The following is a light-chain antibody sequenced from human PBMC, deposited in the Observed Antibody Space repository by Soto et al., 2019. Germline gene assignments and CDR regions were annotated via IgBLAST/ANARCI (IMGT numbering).Light chain of an antibody. Sequence: QSALTQPPSVSGAPGQRVTISCTGSSSDIGSHYDVHWYQQLPGAAPRLLIYGNFKRPSGVPDRFSGSKSDTSASLAITGLQAEDEAGYHCSSYSSTSNRRLFGAGTKVTVL. CDR1: SSDIGSHYD. CDR2: GNF. J-gene: IGLJ1*01. V-gene: IGLV1-40*01. CDR3: SSYSSTSNRRL.